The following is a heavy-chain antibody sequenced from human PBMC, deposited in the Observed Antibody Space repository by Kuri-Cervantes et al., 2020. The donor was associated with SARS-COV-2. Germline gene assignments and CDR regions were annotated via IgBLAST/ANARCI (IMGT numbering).Heavy chain of an antibody. Sequence: GGSLRLSCAASGFTFSSYGMHWVRQAPGKGLEWVAVISYDGSNKYYADSVKGRFTISRDNSKNTLYLQMNSLRAEDTAVYYCAKDGTVYDDWLQYHFDYWGQGTLVTVSS. CDR2: ISYDGSNK. D-gene: IGHD5-24*01. V-gene: IGHV3-30*18. CDR3: AKDGTVYDDWLQYHFDY. CDR1: GFTFSSYG. J-gene: IGHJ4*02.